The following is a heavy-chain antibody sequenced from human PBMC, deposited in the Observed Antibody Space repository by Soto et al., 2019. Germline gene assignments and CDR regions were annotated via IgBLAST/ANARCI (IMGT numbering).Heavy chain of an antibody. J-gene: IGHJ6*02. V-gene: IGHV3-11*01. CDR2: ISSSGSSK. CDR3: ARLGWDQLPSFYYGLDV. D-gene: IGHD1-1*01. CDR1: GFTFTDYY. Sequence: QVQLVESGGGLVKPGGSLRLSCTASGFTFTDYYMSWIRQAPGKGLELISYISSSGSSKDYEDSVKGRFTISRDNAKNSLYLQMNSLRDDDTAVYYCARLGWDQLPSFYYGLDVWGQGTTVTVSS.